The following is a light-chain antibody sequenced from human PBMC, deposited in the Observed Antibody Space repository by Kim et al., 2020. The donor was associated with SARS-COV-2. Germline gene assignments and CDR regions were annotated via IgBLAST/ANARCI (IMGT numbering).Light chain of an antibody. V-gene: IGKV1-39*01. CDR2: AAS. J-gene: IGKJ4*01. CDR1: QSIDTY. CDR3: QQSYSTPFT. Sequence: ASVGDRVTITCRASQSIDTYLNWYQQKPGKAPKLLIFAASSLQSGVPSRLSGSGSGTDFTLTISSLQPADFATYYCQQSYSTPFTFGGGTKVDIK.